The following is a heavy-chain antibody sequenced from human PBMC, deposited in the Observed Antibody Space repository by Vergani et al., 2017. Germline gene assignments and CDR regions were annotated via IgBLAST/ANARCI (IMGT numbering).Heavy chain of an antibody. J-gene: IGHJ3*02. CDR2: INAGNGNT. D-gene: IGHD5-24*01. CDR1: GYTFTSYA. V-gene: IGHV1-3*01. Sequence: QVQLVQSGAEVKKPGASVKVSCKASGYTFTSYAMHWVRQAPGQRLEWMGWINAGNGNTKYSQKFQGRVTITRDTSASTAYMELSSLRSEDTAVYYCARVAEMGGAFDIWGQGTMVTVSS. CDR3: ARVAEMGGAFDI.